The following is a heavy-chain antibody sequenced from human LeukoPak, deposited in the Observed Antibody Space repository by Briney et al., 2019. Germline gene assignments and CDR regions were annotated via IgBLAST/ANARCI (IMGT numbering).Heavy chain of an antibody. V-gene: IGHV4-61*08. J-gene: IGHJ6*03. CDR2: IYYSGST. CDR1: GGSINSADYY. D-gene: IGHD2-2*01. Sequence: SQTLSLTCTVYGGSINSADYYWSWIRQPPGKGLEWIGYIYYSGSTNYNPSLKSRVTISVDTSKNQFSLKLSSVTAADTAVYYCAVGYCSSTSCQRSYYYYMDVWGKGTTVTVSS. CDR3: AVGYCSSTSCQRSYYYYMDV.